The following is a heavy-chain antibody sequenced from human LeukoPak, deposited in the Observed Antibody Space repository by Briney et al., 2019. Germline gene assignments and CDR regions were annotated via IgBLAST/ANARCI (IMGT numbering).Heavy chain of an antibody. J-gene: IGHJ4*02. CDR3: ARYYGSGSPPFDS. Sequence: GGSLRLSCAASGFTFRTYAMNWVRQAPGKGLEWVSSISDSTTYIYYADSVKGRFTISRDNAKNSLYLQMNSLRAEDTAVYYCARYYGSGSPPFDSWGQGTLVTVSS. V-gene: IGHV3-21*01. CDR2: ISDSTTYI. D-gene: IGHD3-10*01. CDR1: GFTFRTYA.